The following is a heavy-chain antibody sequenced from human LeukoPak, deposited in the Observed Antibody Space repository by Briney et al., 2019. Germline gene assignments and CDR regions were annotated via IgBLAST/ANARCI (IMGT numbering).Heavy chain of an antibody. CDR2: ISAYNGNT. Sequence: ASVKVSCKSSGYTFTNYGITWVRQAPGQGLEWMGWISAYNGNTNYAQKFQGRVTMTTDTSTRTAYMEVRSLRSDDTAMYYCARVCHWDIDNTRGDPVDYWGQGTLVTVSS. V-gene: IGHV1-18*01. CDR1: GYTFTNYG. CDR3: ARVCHWDIDNTRGDPVDY. J-gene: IGHJ4*02. D-gene: IGHD2-15*01.